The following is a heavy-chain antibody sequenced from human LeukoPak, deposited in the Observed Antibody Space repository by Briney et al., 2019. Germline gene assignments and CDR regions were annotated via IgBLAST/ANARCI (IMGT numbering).Heavy chain of an antibody. CDR3: ARDRRIAAAAPYDY. J-gene: IGHJ4*02. V-gene: IGHV1-18*01. CDR1: GYTFTSYG. CDR2: ISAYNGNT. D-gene: IGHD6-13*01. Sequence: ASVKVSCKASGYTFTSYGISWVRQAPGQGLEWMGWISAYNGNTNHAQKLQGRVTMTTDTSTSTAYMELRSLRSDDTAVYYCARDRRIAAAAPYDYWGQGTLVTVSS.